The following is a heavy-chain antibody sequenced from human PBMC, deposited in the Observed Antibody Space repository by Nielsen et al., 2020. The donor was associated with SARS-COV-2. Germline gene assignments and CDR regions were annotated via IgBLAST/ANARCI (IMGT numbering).Heavy chain of an antibody. Sequence: SLKISCAASGFTFDDCAMHWVRQAPGKGLEWVSGISWNSGSIGYADSVKGRFTISRDNAKNSLYLQMNSLRAEDTALYYCAKDIGEYDGMDVWGQGTTVTVSS. D-gene: IGHD3-10*01. CDR3: AKDIGEYDGMDV. V-gene: IGHV3-9*01. CDR1: GFTFDDCA. CDR2: ISWNSGSI. J-gene: IGHJ6*02.